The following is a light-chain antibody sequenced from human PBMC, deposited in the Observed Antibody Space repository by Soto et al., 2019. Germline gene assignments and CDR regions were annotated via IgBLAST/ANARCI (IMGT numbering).Light chain of an antibody. J-gene: IGKJ4*01. CDR1: QDINNY. CDR3: QEYEDLPLT. Sequence: DIQLTQSPSSLSASVGDRVTITCQASQDINNYLNWYQQKPGKAPKLLIFDASSVETGVPSRFSGSGSGTHFTFTISSLEPDALATYHCQEYEDLPLTFGGGTRVELK. V-gene: IGKV1-33*01. CDR2: DAS.